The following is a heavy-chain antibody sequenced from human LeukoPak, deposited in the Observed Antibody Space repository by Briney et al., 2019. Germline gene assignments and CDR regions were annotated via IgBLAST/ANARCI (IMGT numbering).Heavy chain of an antibody. Sequence: SETLSLTCAVYGGSFSGYYWSWIRQPPGKGLEWIGEINHSGSTNYKPSLKSRVTTSVDTSKNRFSLKLTSVTAADTAVYYCARELHSGSYYFDYWGQGTLVTVSS. CDR1: GGSFSGYY. D-gene: IGHD1-26*01. CDR3: ARELHSGSYYFDY. J-gene: IGHJ4*02. CDR2: INHSGST. V-gene: IGHV4-34*01.